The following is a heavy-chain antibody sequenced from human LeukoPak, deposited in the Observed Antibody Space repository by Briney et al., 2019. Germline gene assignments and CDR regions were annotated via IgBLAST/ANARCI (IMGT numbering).Heavy chain of an antibody. CDR2: INHSGST. D-gene: IGHD2/OR15-2a*01. J-gene: IGHJ6*02. Sequence: SETLSLTCSVSDGSINSYYWNWIRRPPGKGLEWIGEINHSGSTNYNPSLKSRVTISVDTSKNQFSLKLSSVTAADTAVYYCARGPFPNYYYGMDVWGQGTTVTVSS. CDR3: ARGPFPNYYYGMDV. CDR1: DGSINSYY. V-gene: IGHV4-34*01.